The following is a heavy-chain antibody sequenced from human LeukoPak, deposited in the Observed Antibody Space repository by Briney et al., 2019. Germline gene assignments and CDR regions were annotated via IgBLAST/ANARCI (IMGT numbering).Heavy chain of an antibody. J-gene: IGHJ4*02. CDR3: ASVSGYRTNRVCYLHVY. CDR1: GVSFSTYA. CDR2: LSGSGGSI. V-gene: IGHV3-23*01. D-gene: IGHD2-8*01. Sequence: GGSLRLSCAPSGVSFSTYAMGWVRRAPGKGLEWVSTLSGSGGSIYYADSVKGRFIISRDNSKTTLYLQMNSLRAEDTAVYYCASVSGYRTNRVCYLHVYWGQGTLVTVSS.